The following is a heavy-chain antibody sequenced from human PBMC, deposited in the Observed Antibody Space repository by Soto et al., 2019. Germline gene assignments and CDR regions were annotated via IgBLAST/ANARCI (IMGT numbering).Heavy chain of an antibody. D-gene: IGHD2-2*01. V-gene: IGHV3-73*01. J-gene: IGHJ4*02. CDR1: GFTFSGSA. Sequence: PGGSLRLSCAASGFTFSGSAMHWVRQASGKGLEWVGRIRSKANSYATAYAASVKGRFTISRDDSKNTAYLQMNSLKTEDTAVKFCTRHEYGRSTTVSAAEYWAKGTLVPVS. CDR3: TRHEYGRSTTVSAAEY. CDR2: IRSKANSYAT.